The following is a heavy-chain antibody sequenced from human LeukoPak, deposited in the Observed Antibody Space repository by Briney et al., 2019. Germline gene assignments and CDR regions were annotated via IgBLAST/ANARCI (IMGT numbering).Heavy chain of an antibody. Sequence: SETLSLTCTVSGGSISSYYWSWIRQPPGKGLEWIGYIYYSGSTNYNPSLKSRVTISVDTSKNQFSLKLSSVTAADTAVYYCARGVWRFHYYMDVWGKGTTVTVSS. CDR3: ARGVWRFHYYMDV. J-gene: IGHJ6*03. CDR2: IYYSGST. V-gene: IGHV4-59*08. CDR1: GGSISSYY. D-gene: IGHD3-3*01.